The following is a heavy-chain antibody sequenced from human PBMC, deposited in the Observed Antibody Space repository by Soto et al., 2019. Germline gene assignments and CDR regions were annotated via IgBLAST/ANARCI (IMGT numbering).Heavy chain of an antibody. CDR2: IYDSGTT. Sequence: SDTESLTCSVSGGSVSSRFYYYNWIRQPRGKGLEWIGYIYDSGTTNYSSSLDSRLNISVDTSKNMFSLRLSSVTAADTAVYYCAGADSGNYYHGFQMWGQGKMVTVS. CDR1: GGSVSSRFYY. V-gene: IGHV4-61*01. CDR3: AGADSGNYYHGFQM. D-gene: IGHD1-26*01. J-gene: IGHJ3*02.